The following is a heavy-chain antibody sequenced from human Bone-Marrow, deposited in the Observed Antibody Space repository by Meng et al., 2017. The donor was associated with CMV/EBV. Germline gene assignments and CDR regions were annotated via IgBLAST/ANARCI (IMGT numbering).Heavy chain of an antibody. J-gene: IGHJ4*02. Sequence: GESLKISCAASGFTFSSYGMHWVRQAPGKGLEWVAFIRYDGSNKYYADSVKGRFTISRDNSKNTLYLQMNSLRSEDTAVYYCARGRRWLQLGTGYYFDYWGQGTLVTVSS. CDR3: ARGRRWLQLGTGYYFDY. V-gene: IGHV3-30*02. CDR1: GFTFSSYG. D-gene: IGHD5-24*01. CDR2: IRYDGSNK.